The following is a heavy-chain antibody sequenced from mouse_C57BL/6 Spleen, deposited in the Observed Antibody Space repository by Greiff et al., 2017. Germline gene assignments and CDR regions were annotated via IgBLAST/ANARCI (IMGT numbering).Heavy chain of an antibody. J-gene: IGHJ4*01. CDR2: ISSGSSTI. Sequence: EVQVVESGGGLVKPGGSLKLSCAASGFTFSDYGMHWVRQAPEKGLEWVAYISSGSSTIYYADTVQGRFTISRDNAKNTLFLQMTSLRSEDTAMYYCARQNGGYYAMDYWGQGTSVTVSS. V-gene: IGHV5-17*01. CDR3: ARQNGGYYAMDY. CDR1: GFTFSDYG.